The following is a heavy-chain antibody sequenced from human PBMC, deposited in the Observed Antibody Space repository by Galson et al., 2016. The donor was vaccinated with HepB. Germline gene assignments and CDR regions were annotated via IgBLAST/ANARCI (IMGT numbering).Heavy chain of an antibody. CDR3: ARSPLTHYFCYGMDV. CDR2: IYYSGST. CDR1: GGSISGHY. V-gene: IGHV4-59*11. J-gene: IGHJ6*04. Sequence: ETLSLTCTVSGGSISGHYWSWIRQSPGKGLEWIGYIYYSGSTNYSPSLKSRVSISLDTSKNQFSLKLTSVTAADTAVYYCARSPLTHYFCYGMDVWGKGTTVTVSS.